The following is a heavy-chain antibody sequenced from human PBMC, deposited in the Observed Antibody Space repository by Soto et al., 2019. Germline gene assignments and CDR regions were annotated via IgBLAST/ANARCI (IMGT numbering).Heavy chain of an antibody. J-gene: IGHJ6*02. Sequence: SETLSLTCAVSGGSLSDYYWPWIRQSPGKGLEWIGEIHPSGSTYYNPSLRSRVTISVDTSKNQFSLKLTPLTAADTAIYYCARGRDEYKLGNVWGHGTTVTVSS. CDR2: IHPSGST. V-gene: IGHV4-34*01. CDR3: ARGRDEYKLGNV. CDR1: GGSLSDYY. D-gene: IGHD1-1*01.